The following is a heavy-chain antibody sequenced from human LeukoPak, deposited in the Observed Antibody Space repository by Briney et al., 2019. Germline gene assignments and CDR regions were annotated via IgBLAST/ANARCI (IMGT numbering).Heavy chain of an antibody. CDR2: ISYTGNT. Sequence: SETLSLTCTVSGGSVSSGTYYWSWIRQPPGKGLQWIGYISYTGNTNYNPSLKSRVTISVDTSKNQFSLKLSSVTAADTAVYYCARDYCSSTTCYDSYYYGMDVWGQGTTVTVSS. CDR3: ARDYCSSTTCYDSYYYGMDV. CDR1: GGSVSSGTYY. J-gene: IGHJ6*02. V-gene: IGHV4-61*01. D-gene: IGHD2-2*01.